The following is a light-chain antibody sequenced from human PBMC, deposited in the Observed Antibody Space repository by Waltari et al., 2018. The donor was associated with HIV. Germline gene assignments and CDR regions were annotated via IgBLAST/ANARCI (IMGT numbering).Light chain of an antibody. CDR3: QAWDSSTAV. CDR2: QDS. CDR1: KLGDKY. J-gene: IGLJ2*01. Sequence: VLTQPPSVSVSPGQTASFTCSGDKLGDKYACWYQQKPGQSPVLVIYQDSKRPSGIPERFSGSNSGNTATLTISGTQAMDEADYYCQAWDSSTAVFGGGTKLTVL. V-gene: IGLV3-1*01.